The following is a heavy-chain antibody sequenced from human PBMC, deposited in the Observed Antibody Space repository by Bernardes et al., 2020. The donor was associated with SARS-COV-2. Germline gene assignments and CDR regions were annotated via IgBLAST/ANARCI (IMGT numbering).Heavy chain of an antibody. V-gene: IGHV1-2*02. CDR1: GYTFTGYY. CDR3: AIPPTNYDRYGMDV. D-gene: IGHD3-22*01. J-gene: IGHJ6*02. CDR2: INPNSGGT. Sequence: ASVKASCKASGYTFTGYYMRWVRQAPGQGLEWMGWINPNSGGTNYAQKFQGRVTMTRDTSISTAYMELSSLRSDDTAVYYCAIPPTNYDRYGMDVWGQGTTVTVSS.